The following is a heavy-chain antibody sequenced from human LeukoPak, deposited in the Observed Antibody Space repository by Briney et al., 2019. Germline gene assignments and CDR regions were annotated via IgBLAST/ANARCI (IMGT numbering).Heavy chain of an antibody. D-gene: IGHD4-17*01. Sequence: SVHVSCQACGGTFSNYAISWVRHAPGPGLESMGGFIPIFGRANYAQKFQGRVTITADESTSTAYMELSSLTSEDTAVYYCARLPTDYGDYDRNLIFDYWGQGTLVTVSS. CDR3: ARLPTDYGDYDRNLIFDY. CDR1: GGTFSNYA. V-gene: IGHV1-69*01. J-gene: IGHJ4*02. CDR2: FIPIFGRA.